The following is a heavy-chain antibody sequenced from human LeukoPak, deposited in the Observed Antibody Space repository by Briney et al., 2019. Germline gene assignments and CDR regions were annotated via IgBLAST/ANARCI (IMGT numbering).Heavy chain of an antibody. J-gene: IGHJ4*02. D-gene: IGHD3-22*01. CDR3: ARGRMDYYDSSGYY. CDR2: ISSSGSTI. CDR1: GFTFSSYE. V-gene: IGHV3-48*03. Sequence: GGSLRLSCAASGFTFSSYEMNWVRRAPGKGLEWVSYISSSGSTIYYADSVKGRFTISRDNAKNSLYLQMNSLRAEDTAVYYCARGRMDYYDSSGYYWGQGTLVTVSS.